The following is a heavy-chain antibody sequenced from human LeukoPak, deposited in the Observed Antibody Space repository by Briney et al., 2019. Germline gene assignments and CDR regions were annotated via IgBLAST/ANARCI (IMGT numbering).Heavy chain of an antibody. V-gene: IGHV3-73*01. CDR1: GFTFRDSA. J-gene: IGHJ4*02. CDR3: TRQEDTAMYFDF. Sequence: PGGSLRLSCAASGFTFRDSALHWVRQAPGKALEWVGHIRTKPSAYATSYAASVKGRFTISRDDSRDTTYLQMIRLKTEDSAVYFCTRQEDTAMYFDFWGQGALVTVS. CDR2: IRTKPSAYAT. D-gene: IGHD2-2*01.